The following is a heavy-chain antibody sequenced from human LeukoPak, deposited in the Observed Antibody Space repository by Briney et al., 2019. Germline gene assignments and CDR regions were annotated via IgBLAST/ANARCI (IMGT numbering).Heavy chain of an antibody. CDR2: IYSGGST. CDR1: GFTVSSNY. J-gene: IGHJ5*02. V-gene: IGHV3-53*01. D-gene: IGHD6-6*01. Sequence: GGSLRLSCAASGFTVSSNYMSWVRQAPGKGLEWVSVIYSGGSTYYADSVKGRFTISRDNAKNTLYLQMNSLRAEDTAVYYCARALSSSSNWFDPWGQGTLVTVSS. CDR3: ARALSSSSNWFDP.